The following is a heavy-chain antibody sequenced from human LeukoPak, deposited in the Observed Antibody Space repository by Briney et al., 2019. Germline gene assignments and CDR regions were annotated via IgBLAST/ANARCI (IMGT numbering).Heavy chain of an antibody. J-gene: IGHJ4*02. CDR1: GGSVSSGSYY. Sequence: PSETLSLTCTVSGGSVSSGSYYWSWIRQPPGKGLEWIAYFSYSGSTKYSPSLKSRVTISGDTSKNQFSLQLSSVTAADTAVYYCANTKGDCSGGSCYSGIFDYWGQGILVTVSS. CDR2: FSYSGST. D-gene: IGHD2-15*01. CDR3: ANTKGDCSGGSCYSGIFDY. V-gene: IGHV4-61*01.